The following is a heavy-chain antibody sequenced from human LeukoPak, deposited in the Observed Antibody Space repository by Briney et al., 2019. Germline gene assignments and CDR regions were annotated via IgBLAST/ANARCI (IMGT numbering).Heavy chain of an antibody. J-gene: IGHJ4*02. CDR3: ARDRIAAAGFYPYY. V-gene: IGHV3-21*01. CDR1: GFTFSSYS. Sequence: GGSLRLSCAASGFTFSSYSMNWVRQAPGKGLEWVSSISSSSSYIYYADSVKGRFTISRDNAKNSLYLQMNSLRAEDTAVYYCARDRIAAAGFYPYYWGQGTLVTVSS. CDR2: ISSSSSYI. D-gene: IGHD6-13*01.